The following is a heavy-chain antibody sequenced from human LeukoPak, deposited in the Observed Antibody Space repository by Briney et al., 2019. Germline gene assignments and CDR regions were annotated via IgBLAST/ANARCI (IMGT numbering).Heavy chain of an antibody. J-gene: IGHJ4*02. CDR2: IYYTGST. CDR1: GGSINSKNYY. D-gene: IGHD5-18*01. V-gene: IGHV4-39*01. Sequence: PSETLSLTCTVSGGSINSKNYYWGWIRQPPGKGLEWIGSIYYTGSTYYNPSLKSRVTISVDTSKNQFSLKLSSVTAADTAVYYCARQSGTSMAFDYWGQGTLVTVSS. CDR3: ARQSGTSMAFDY.